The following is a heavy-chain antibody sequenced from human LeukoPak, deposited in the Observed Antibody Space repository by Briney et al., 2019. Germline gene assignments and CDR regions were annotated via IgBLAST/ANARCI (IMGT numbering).Heavy chain of an antibody. V-gene: IGHV3-7*01. J-gene: IGHJ3*02. Sequence: TGGSLGLSCAASGFTFRNYWVAWVRQAPGMGPQWVANINPDGSEQYYVDSVKGRFTISRDNVKNSLSLQMNSLGVDDTAVYYCAKYFNAYSFDIWGRGTMVTVSS. CDR1: GFTFRNYW. CDR2: INPDGSEQ. D-gene: IGHD1-26*01. CDR3: AKYFNAYSFDI.